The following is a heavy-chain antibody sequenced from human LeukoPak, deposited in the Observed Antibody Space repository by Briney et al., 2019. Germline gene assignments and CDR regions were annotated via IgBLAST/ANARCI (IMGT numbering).Heavy chain of an antibody. D-gene: IGHD6-19*01. J-gene: IGHJ3*02. Sequence: PSETLSLTCTVSGGSISSYYWSWIRQPAGKGLEWIGRIYTSGSTNYNPSLKSRVTMSVDTSKNQFSLKRISVTDVDPDVYYCASTRGYSSGWYEDAFDNWGQGTLVTVSS. CDR2: IYTSGST. V-gene: IGHV4-4*07. CDR3: ASTRGYSSGWYEDAFDN. CDR1: GGSISSYY.